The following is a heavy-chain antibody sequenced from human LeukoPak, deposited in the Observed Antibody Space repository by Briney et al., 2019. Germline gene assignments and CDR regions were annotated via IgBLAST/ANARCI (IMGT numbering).Heavy chain of an antibody. CDR1: GFTFSIYA. V-gene: IGHV3-23*01. CDR3: AKGSYYYYGMDV. Sequence: GGSLRLSCAASGFTFSIYAMSWVRQAPGKGLEWVSAISGSGGSTYYADSVKGRFTISRDNSKNTLYLQMNSLRAEDTAVYYCAKGSYYYYGMDVWGQGTTVTVSS. CDR2: ISGSGGST. J-gene: IGHJ6*02.